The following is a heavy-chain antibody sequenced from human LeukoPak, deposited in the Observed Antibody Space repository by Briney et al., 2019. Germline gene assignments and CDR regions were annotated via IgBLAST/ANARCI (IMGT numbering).Heavy chain of an antibody. CDR3: ARDKSSGWYSGDFDY. CDR1: GGTFSSYA. Sequence: GSSVKVSCKASGGTFSSYAISWVRQAPGQGLEWMGRIIPIFGTANYAQKFQGRVTITTDESTSTAYMELSSLRSEDTAVYDCARDKSSGWYSGDFDYWGQGTLVTVSS. D-gene: IGHD6-19*01. CDR2: IIPIFGTA. V-gene: IGHV1-69*05. J-gene: IGHJ4*02.